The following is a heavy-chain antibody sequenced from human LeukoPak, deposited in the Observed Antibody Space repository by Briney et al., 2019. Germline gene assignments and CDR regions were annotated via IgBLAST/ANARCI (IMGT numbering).Heavy chain of an antibody. CDR3: ATDPGGYLVSFDY. CDR2: ISSSSSYI. CDR1: GFTFSSYS. Sequence: AGGSLRLSCAASGFTFSSYSMNWVRQAPGKGPEWVSSISSSSSYIYYADSVKGRFTISRDNAKNSLYLQMNSLRAEDTAVYYWATDPGGYLVSFDYWGQGTLVTVSS. V-gene: IGHV3-21*01. D-gene: IGHD5-12*01. J-gene: IGHJ4*02.